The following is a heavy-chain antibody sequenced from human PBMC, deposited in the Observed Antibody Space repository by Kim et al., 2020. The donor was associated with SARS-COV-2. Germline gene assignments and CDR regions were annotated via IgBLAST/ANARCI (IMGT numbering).Heavy chain of an antibody. J-gene: IGHJ6*02. Sequence: ASVKVSCKASGYTFTSYDINWVRQATGQGLEWMGWMNPNSGNTGYAQKFPGRVTMTRNTSISTAYMELSSLRSEDTAVYYCARVPAAGTIFGVVIKRYYGMDVWGQGTTVTVSS. CDR3: ARVPAAGTIFGVVIKRYYGMDV. CDR2: MNPNSGNT. D-gene: IGHD3-3*01. CDR1: GYTFTSYD. V-gene: IGHV1-8*01.